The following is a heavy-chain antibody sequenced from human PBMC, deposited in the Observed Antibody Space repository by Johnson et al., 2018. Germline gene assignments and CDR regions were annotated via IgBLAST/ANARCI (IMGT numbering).Heavy chain of an antibody. CDR2: IWPDGNNA. CDR3: ARWSFGATTCLMGGGAFDI. Sequence: QVQLVESGGGVVQPGRSLRLSCAASGFRFSDYAFHWVRQAPGKGLAWVAVIWPDGNNAYYAGPVTGRFTISRDNSKNTLYLQLNSLRDDDTAVYPCARWSFGATTCLMGGGAFDIWGQGTMVTVSS. D-gene: IGHD4/OR15-4a*01. J-gene: IGHJ3*02. V-gene: IGHV3-33*01. CDR1: GFRFSDYA.